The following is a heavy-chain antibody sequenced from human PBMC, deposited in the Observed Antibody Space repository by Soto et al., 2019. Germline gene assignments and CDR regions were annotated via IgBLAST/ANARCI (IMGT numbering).Heavy chain of an antibody. CDR2: IYYSGST. Sequence: WGWIRQPPGKGLEWIGSIYYSGSTYYNPSLKSRVTISVDTSKNQFSLKLSSVTAADTAVYYCARIERKLGYCSSTSCRYYYYGMDVWGQGTTVTVSS. CDR3: ARIERKLGYCSSTSCRYYYYGMDV. D-gene: IGHD2-2*01. V-gene: IGHV4-39*01. J-gene: IGHJ6*02.